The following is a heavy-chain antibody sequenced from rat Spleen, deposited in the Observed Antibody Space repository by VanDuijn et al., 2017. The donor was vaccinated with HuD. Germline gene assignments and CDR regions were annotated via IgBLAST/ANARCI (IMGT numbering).Heavy chain of an antibody. J-gene: IGHJ3*01. CDR3: ARENFGTTFAY. D-gene: IGHD1-10*01. Sequence: EVQLVESGGGLVQPGGSLKLSCAVSGFTFNSYDMAWVRQAPKKGLEWVASISYEGSDTHYGDSVKGRFTISRDNADSTLYLQMNSLRSEDTATYYCARENFGTTFAYWGQGTLVTVSS. V-gene: IGHV5-22*01. CDR2: ISYEGSDT. CDR1: GFTFNSYD.